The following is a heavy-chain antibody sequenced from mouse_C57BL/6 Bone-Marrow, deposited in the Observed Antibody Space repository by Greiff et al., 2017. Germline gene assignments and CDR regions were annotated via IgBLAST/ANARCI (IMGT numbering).Heavy chain of an antibody. CDR2: ISNLAYSI. CDR3: ARLGSLYYYAMDY. Sequence: EVKLQESGGGLVQPGGSLKLSCAASGFTFSDYGMAWVRQAPRKGPEWVSFISNLAYSIYYADTVTCRFTISRENAKNTLYLEMSSLRSEDTAMYYCARLGSLYYYAMDYWGQGTSVTVSS. CDR1: GFTFSDYG. J-gene: IGHJ4*01. V-gene: IGHV5-15*01.